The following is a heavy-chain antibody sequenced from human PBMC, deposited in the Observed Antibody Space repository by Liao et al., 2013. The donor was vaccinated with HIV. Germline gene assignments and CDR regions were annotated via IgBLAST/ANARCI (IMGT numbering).Heavy chain of an antibody. Sequence: QVQLQESGPGLVKPSETLSLTCTVSGGSISGYYWSWIRQPPGKGLEWIGYIYYSGSTNNNPSLKSRVTISVDTSKNQFSLKLTSVAAADTAVYYCARGSSGRFDYWGQGTLVTVSS. CDR2: IYYSGST. CDR1: GGSISGYY. D-gene: IGHD3-22*01. CDR3: ARGSSGRFDY. V-gene: IGHV4-59*01. J-gene: IGHJ4*02.